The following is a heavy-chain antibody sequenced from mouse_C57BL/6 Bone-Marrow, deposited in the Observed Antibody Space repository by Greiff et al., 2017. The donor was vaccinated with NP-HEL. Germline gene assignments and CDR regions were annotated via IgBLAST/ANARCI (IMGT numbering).Heavy chain of an antibody. V-gene: IGHV3-8*01. Sequence: EVQLLESGPGLAKPSQTLSLTCSVTGYSITSDYWNWIRKFPGNKLEYMGYISYSGSTYYNPSLKSRISITRDTSKNQYYLQLNSVTTEDTATYYCARSIYYYGSSSAWFAYWGQGTLVTVSA. D-gene: IGHD1-1*01. CDR3: ARSIYYYGSSSAWFAY. CDR2: ISYSGST. CDR1: GYSITSDY. J-gene: IGHJ3*01.